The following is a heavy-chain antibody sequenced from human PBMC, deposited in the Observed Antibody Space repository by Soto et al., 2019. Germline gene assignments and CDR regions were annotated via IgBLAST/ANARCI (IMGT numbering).Heavy chain of an antibody. D-gene: IGHD6-19*01. CDR2: IKQDGSEK. J-gene: IGHJ4*02. CDR1: GFTFSSYW. V-gene: IGHV3-7*01. Sequence: EVQLVESGGGLVQPGGSLRLSCAASGFTFSSYWMSWVRQAPGKGLEWVANIKQDGSEKYYVDSVKGRFTISRDNAKNSLYLQMNSLRAEDTAVYYCARDTYSSGWCFDYWGQGTLVTVSS. CDR3: ARDTYSSGWCFDY.